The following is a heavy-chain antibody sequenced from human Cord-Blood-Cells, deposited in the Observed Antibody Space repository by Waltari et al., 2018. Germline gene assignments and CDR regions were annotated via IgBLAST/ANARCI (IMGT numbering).Heavy chain of an antibody. D-gene: IGHD6-13*01. CDR3: ARTPGSSWFNYFDY. CDR1: GYTFTGYY. CDR2: SNPNSGGT. Sequence: QVQLVQSGAEVKKPGASVKVSCKASGYTFTGYYMHWVRQAPGQGLEWRGWSNPNSGGTNYAQKFQGRVTMTRDTSISTAYMELSRRRSDDTAVYYCARTPGSSWFNYFDYWGQGTLVTISS. J-gene: IGHJ4*02. V-gene: IGHV1-2*02.